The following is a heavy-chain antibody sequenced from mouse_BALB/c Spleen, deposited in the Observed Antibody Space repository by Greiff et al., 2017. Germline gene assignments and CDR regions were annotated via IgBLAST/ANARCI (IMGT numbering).Heavy chain of an antibody. J-gene: IGHJ2*01. V-gene: IGHV5-6-5*01. CDR3: ARGYRYFDY. D-gene: IGHD2-14*01. CDR1: GFTFSSYA. Sequence: EVQVVESGGGLVKPGGSLKLSCAASGFTFSSYAMSWVRQTPEKRLEWVASISSGGSTYYPDSVKGRFTISRDNARNILYLQMSSLRSEDTAMYYCARGYRYFDYWGQGTTLTVSS. CDR2: ISSGGST.